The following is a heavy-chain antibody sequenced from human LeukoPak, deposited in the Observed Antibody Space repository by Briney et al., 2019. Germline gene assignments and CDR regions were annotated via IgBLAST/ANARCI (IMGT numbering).Heavy chain of an antibody. V-gene: IGHV4-39*07. J-gene: IGHJ2*01. CDR1: GGSISSSSYY. Sequence: PSETLSLTCTVSGGSISSSSYYWGWIRQPPGKGLEWIGSIYYSGSTYYNPSLKSRVTISVDTSKNQFSLKLSSVTAADTAVYYCARDALYYNSGVSYPLNWYFDLWGRGTLVSVSS. D-gene: IGHD3-22*01. CDR3: ARDALYYNSGVSYPLNWYFDL. CDR2: IYYSGST.